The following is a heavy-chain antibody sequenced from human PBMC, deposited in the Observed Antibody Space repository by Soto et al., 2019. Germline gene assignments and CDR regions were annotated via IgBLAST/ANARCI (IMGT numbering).Heavy chain of an antibody. V-gene: IGHV3-30-3*01. Sequence: GSLRLSCAASVFTFSSYAMHWVRQAPGKGLEWVSVISYDGSNKYYADSVKGRFTISRDNSKNTLYRQMNSLRAEDTAVYYCAREGIAVAGKMSYYYYGMDVWGQGTTVTVSS. CDR2: ISYDGSNK. J-gene: IGHJ6*02. D-gene: IGHD6-19*01. CDR1: VFTFSSYA. CDR3: AREGIAVAGKMSYYYYGMDV.